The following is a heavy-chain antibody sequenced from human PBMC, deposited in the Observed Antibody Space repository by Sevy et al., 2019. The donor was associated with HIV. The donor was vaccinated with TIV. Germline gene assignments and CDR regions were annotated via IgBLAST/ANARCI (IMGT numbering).Heavy chain of an antibody. J-gene: IGHJ4*02. Sequence: GESLKISCAASGFTFSNAWMSWVRQAPGKGLEWVGRIKGKIYDGTIDYAAPVKGRFSISSDDSKNTLYLQMNSLKTEDTAVYYCTTASWSQEDYYNYWGQGTLVTVSS. D-gene: IGHD6-13*01. CDR3: TTASWSQEDYYNY. V-gene: IGHV3-15*01. CDR2: IKGKIYDGTI. CDR1: GFTFSNAW.